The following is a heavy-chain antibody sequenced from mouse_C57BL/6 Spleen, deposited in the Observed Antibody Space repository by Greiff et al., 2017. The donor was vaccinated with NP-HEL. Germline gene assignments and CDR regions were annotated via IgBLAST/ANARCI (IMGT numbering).Heavy chain of an antibody. Sequence: EVMLVESGGGLVKPGGSLKLSCAASGFTFSDYGMHWVRQAPEKGLEWVAYISSGSSTIYYADTVKGRFTISRDNAKNTLFLQMTSLRSEDTAMYYCARWGTGTRMDYWGQGTSVTVSS. CDR2: ISSGSSTI. V-gene: IGHV5-17*01. CDR1: GFTFSDYG. J-gene: IGHJ4*01. D-gene: IGHD4-1*01. CDR3: ARWGTGTRMDY.